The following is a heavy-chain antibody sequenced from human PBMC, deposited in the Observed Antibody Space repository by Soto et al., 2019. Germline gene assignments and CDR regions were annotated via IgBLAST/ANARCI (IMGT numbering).Heavy chain of an antibody. J-gene: IGHJ6*02. CDR2: TWYDGSKQ. CDR3: ANIRGYSGYDDPISCLYGMDV. D-gene: IGHD5-12*01. CDR1: GFTFSNYG. Sequence: QVQLVESGGGVVQPGRSLKLSCAASGFTFSNYGMHWVRQAPGKGLQWVAVTWYDGSKQHYGDSVKGRFTISRDNSSKALCLQMHSLRVEDTVVYYCANIRGYSGYDDPISCLYGMDVWGQGTTVTVSS. V-gene: IGHV3-33*06.